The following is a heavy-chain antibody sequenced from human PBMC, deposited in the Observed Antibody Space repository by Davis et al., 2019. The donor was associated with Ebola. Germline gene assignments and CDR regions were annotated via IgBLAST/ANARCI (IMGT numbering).Heavy chain of an antibody. V-gene: IGHV6-1*01. D-gene: IGHD6-19*01. J-gene: IGHJ6*02. CDR2: TYYNSKWYN. Sequence: PSETLSLTCAISGDSVSVNSGGWNWIRQSPSRGLEWLGRTYYNSKWYNDYAISVKSRITVNPDTSKNQFSLLLNSVTPEDTAIYYCTRGWFRSGMDVWGQGTTITVSS. CDR1: GDSVSVNSGG. CDR3: TRGWFRSGMDV.